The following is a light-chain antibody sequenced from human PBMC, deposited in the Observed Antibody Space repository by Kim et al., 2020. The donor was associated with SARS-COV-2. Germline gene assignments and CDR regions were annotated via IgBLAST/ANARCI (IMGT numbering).Light chain of an antibody. Sequence: QSALTQPPSASGSAGQSVTISCTGTSNDIGGYNSVSWYQQHPGKAPKLMIYEVSKWPSGVPDRFSGSKSGNTASLTVSGLQAEDEGDYYCSSYGGTNKWVFGGGTQLTVL. J-gene: IGLJ3*02. CDR1: SNDIGGYNS. CDR2: EVS. V-gene: IGLV2-8*01. CDR3: SSYGGTNKWV.